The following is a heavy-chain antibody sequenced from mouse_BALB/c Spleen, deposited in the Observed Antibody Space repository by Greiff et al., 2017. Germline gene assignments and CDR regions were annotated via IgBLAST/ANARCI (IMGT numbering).Heavy chain of an antibody. CDR1: GFTFSSYT. CDR3: ARHLYYGSSYRYFDV. V-gene: IGHV5-12-2*01. CDR2: ISNGGGST. Sequence: EVQVVESGGGLVQPGGSLKLSCAASGFTFSSYTMSWVRQTPEKRLEWVAYISNGGGSTYYPDTVKGRFTISRDNAKNTLYLQMSSLKSEDTAMYYCARHLYYGSSYRYFDVWGAGTTVTVSS. J-gene: IGHJ1*01. D-gene: IGHD1-1*01.